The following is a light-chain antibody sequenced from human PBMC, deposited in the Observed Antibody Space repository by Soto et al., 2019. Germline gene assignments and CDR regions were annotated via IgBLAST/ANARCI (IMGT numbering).Light chain of an antibody. CDR3: QHYNSDPEA. V-gene: IGKV1-5*03. J-gene: IGKJ1*01. CDR1: QTRSSW. CDR2: KXS. Sequence: DIDMTQSPSALSGAVGHRVTITSGASQTRSSWLACYQQKPGKAPKLLXYKXSTLKSGVPSRFSGSGSGTEFTLTISSLQPDDFATYYCQHYNSDPEAFGQGTKVDIK.